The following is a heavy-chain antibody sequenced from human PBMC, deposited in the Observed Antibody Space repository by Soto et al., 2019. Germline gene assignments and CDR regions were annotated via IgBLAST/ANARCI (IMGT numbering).Heavy chain of an antibody. Sequence: VQLRESGPGLVKPSGTLSLTCAVSNGSITSGNWWSWVRQPPGKGLEWIGDIYQTGSTNYNPSLRSRVIISVDKSKNNFSLSLSSVTAADTAVYFCARVWGALAPIAGWFGPWGRGILVTVSS. CDR2: IYQTGST. V-gene: IGHV4-4*02. J-gene: IGHJ5*02. CDR1: NGSITSGNW. D-gene: IGHD3-16*01. CDR3: ARVWGALAPIAGWFGP.